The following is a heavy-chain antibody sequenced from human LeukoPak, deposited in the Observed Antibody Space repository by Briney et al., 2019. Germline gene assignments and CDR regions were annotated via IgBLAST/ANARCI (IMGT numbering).Heavy chain of an antibody. CDR1: GFTFSTYW. J-gene: IGHJ4*02. CDR2: IKGDGSST. V-gene: IGHV3-74*01. CDR3: ARASTTVPNLLDH. Sequence: GGSLRLSCAASGFTFSTYWMHWVRQAPGKGLVWVARIKGDGSSTIYADSVKGRFTISRDNSKNTLYPQTSSLRVEDTAVYYCARASTTVPNLLDHWGRGTLVTVSA. D-gene: IGHD4-17*01.